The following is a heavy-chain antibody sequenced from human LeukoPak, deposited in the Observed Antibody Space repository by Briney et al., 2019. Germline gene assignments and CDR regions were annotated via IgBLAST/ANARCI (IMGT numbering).Heavy chain of an antibody. D-gene: IGHD6-19*01. CDR3: ARDSYSSGWYADPKGRGVFDY. Sequence: PGGSLRLSCAASGFTFSSYAMSWVRQAPGKGLEWVSYISSSSSTIYYADSVKGRFTISRDNAKNSLYLQMNSLRDEDTAVYYCARDSYSSGWYADPKGRGVFDYWGQGTLVTVSS. CDR2: ISSSSSTI. V-gene: IGHV3-48*02. J-gene: IGHJ4*02. CDR1: GFTFSSYA.